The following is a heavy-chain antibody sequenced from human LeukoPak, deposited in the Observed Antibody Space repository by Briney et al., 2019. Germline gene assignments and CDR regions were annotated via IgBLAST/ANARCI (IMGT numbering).Heavy chain of an antibody. Sequence: PSETLSLTCTVSGGSISSGDYYWSWIRQPPGKGLEWIGYIYYSGSTNYNPSLKSRVAISVDTSKNQFSLKLSSVTAADAAVYYCARVPPNSGYTDYWGQGTLVTVSS. CDR1: GGSISSGDYY. D-gene: IGHD3-22*01. V-gene: IGHV4-30-4*08. CDR2: IYYSGST. J-gene: IGHJ4*02. CDR3: ARVPPNSGYTDY.